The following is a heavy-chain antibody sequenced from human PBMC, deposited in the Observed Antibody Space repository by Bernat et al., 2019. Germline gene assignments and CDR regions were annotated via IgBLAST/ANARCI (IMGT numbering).Heavy chain of an antibody. V-gene: IGHV3-43D*04. CDR1: GFTFDDYA. CDR3: ARDKSDYYDSSGYLYY. Sequence: EMQLVESGGVVVQPGGSLRLSCAASGFTFDDYAMHWVRQAPGKGLEWVSLISWDGGSTYYADSVKGRFTISRDNSKNSLYLQMNSLRADDTAVYYCARDKSDYYDSSGYLYYWGQGSLVTVSS. D-gene: IGHD3-22*01. J-gene: IGHJ4*02. CDR2: ISWDGGST.